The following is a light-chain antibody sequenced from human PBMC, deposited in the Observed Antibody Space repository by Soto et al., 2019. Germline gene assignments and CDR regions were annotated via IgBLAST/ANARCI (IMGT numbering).Light chain of an antibody. V-gene: IGKV3-20*01. Sequence: EIVLTQSPGTLSLSPVERATLSCRASQSVSNNYLAWYQQKPGQAPRLLIYGASSRATGIPDRFSGSGSGTDFTLTISRLEPEDFAVYYCQQYVSSPLTFGGGTKVDI. CDR1: QSVSNNY. J-gene: IGKJ4*01. CDR3: QQYVSSPLT. CDR2: GAS.